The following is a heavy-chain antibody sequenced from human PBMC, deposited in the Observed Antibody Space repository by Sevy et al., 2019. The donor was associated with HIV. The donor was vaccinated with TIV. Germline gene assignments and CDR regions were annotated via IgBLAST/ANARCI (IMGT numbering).Heavy chain of an antibody. V-gene: IGHV3-49*03. CDR3: TRERVQYYYDSSGYPGAFDI. CDR2: IRSKAYGGTT. J-gene: IGHJ3*02. Sequence: GGSLRLSCRASGFTFGDYAMSWFRQAPGKGLEWVGFIRSKAYGGTTEYAASVKGRFTISRDDSKSIAYLQMNSLKTEDTAVYYCTRERVQYYYDSSGYPGAFDIWGQGTMVTVS. D-gene: IGHD3-22*01. CDR1: GFTFGDYA.